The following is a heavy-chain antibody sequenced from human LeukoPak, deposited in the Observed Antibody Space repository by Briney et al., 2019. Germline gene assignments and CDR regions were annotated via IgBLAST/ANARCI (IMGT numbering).Heavy chain of an antibody. V-gene: IGHV4-4*02. CDR2: IYHSGST. D-gene: IGHD4-11*01. CDR1: GGSISSSNW. Sequence: SETLSLTCAVSGGSISSSNWWSWVRQPPGKGLEWIGEIYHSGSTNYNPSLKSRVPISVDKSKNQFSLKLSSVTAADTAVYYCARERVTSATRWFDPWGQGTLVTVSS. J-gene: IGHJ5*02. CDR3: ARERVTSATRWFDP.